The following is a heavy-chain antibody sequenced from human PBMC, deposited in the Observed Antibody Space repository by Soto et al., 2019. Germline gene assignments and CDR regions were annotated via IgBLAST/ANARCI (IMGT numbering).Heavy chain of an antibody. CDR2: INLDGSEK. V-gene: IGHV3-7*05. Sequence: EVQLMESGGGLVQPGGSLRLSCAASGCTFRTYWLSWVRQVPGKGLEWVANINLDGSEKNYVDSVKGRFTISRDNARNSLYLQMSSLRAEDTALYYCARDGSTSWYSYDYHGMDVWGQGTTVTVSS. CDR3: ARDGSTSWYSYDYHGMDV. CDR1: GCTFRTYW. D-gene: IGHD5-18*01. J-gene: IGHJ6*02.